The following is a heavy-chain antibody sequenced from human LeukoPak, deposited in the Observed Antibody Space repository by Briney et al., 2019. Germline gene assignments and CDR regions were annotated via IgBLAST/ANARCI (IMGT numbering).Heavy chain of an antibody. CDR1: GFTFSSYG. Sequence: GRSLRLSCAASGFTFSSYGMHWVRQAPGKGLEWVAVISYDGSNKYYADSVKGRFTISRDNSKNTLYLQMNSLRAEDTAVYYCAKDLFYYYDSSGYYHGLPFDYWGQGTLVTVSS. J-gene: IGHJ4*02. CDR2: ISYDGSNK. D-gene: IGHD3-22*01. CDR3: AKDLFYYYDSSGYYHGLPFDY. V-gene: IGHV3-30*18.